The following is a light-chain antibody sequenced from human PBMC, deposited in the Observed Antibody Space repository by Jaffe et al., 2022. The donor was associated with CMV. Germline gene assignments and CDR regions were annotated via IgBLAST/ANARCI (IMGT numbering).Light chain of an antibody. CDR3: QQHNNWPPWT. CDR2: GAS. J-gene: IGKJ1*01. V-gene: IGKV3-15*01. CDR1: QSVDNN. Sequence: EIVMTQSPATLSVSPGERATLSCRASQSVDNNLAWYQQKPGQAPRLLIYGASTRATGIPARFSGSGSGTEFTLTISSLQSEDFAVYYCQQHNNWPPWTFGQGTKVEI.